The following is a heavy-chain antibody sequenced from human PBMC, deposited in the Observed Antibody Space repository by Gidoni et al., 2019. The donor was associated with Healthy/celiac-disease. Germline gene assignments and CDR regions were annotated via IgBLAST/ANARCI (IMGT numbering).Heavy chain of an antibody. D-gene: IGHD3-3*01. CDR2: ISGSGGST. V-gene: IGHV3-23*01. CDR1: GFTFSSYA. CDR3: AKDPENFWSGYYKPYFDY. Sequence: EVQLLESGGGLVQPGGSLRLSCAASGFTFSSYAMSWVRQAPGKGLEWGSAISGSGGSTYYADSVKGRFTISRDNSKNTLYLQMNSLRAEDTAVYYCAKDPENFWSGYYKPYFDYWGQGTLVTVSS. J-gene: IGHJ4*02.